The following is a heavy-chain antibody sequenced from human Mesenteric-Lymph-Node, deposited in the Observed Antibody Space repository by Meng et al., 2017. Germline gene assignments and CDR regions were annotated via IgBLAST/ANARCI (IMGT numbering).Heavy chain of an antibody. Sequence: QGERQESGPGLVKPSETRSLTCTVAGDSISSYYWSWVRQSAGKGLEWIGRMSTSGGTYYNPSLKSRVTMSVDTSKNQFSLELRSVTAADTAVYYCASIRLSRDYWGQGRLVTVSS. CDR3: ASIRLSRDY. V-gene: IGHV4-4*07. CDR2: MSTSGGT. D-gene: IGHD2-15*01. J-gene: IGHJ4*02. CDR1: GDSISSYY.